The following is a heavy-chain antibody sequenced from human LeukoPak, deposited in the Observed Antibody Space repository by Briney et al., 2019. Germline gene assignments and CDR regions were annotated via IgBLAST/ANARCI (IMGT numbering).Heavy chain of an antibody. CDR2: ISPGDSDT. CDR3: ARRPFARGYSDYEFVYFDY. J-gene: IGHJ4*02. CDR1: GYSFTSYW. Sequence: GESLKISCKGSGYSFTSYWIGWVRQMPGKGLEWMGIISPGDSDTRYSPSFRGQVTISAGKSISTAYPQWSSLKASDTALYYCARRPFARGYSDYEFVYFDYWGQGTLVTVSS. D-gene: IGHD5-12*01. V-gene: IGHV5-51*01.